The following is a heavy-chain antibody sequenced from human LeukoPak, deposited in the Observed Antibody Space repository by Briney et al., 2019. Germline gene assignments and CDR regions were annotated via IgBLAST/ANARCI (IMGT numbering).Heavy chain of an antibody. CDR3: ARGADSYYDFWSGYSYNWFDP. CDR2: INPSGGST. CDR1: GYTFTSYY. Sequence: ASVTVSFKASGYTFTSYYMHWVRQAPGQGLEWMGIINPSGGSTSYAQKFQGRVTMTRAMSTSTVYMELSSLRSEDTAVYYCARGADSYYDFWSGYSYNWFDPWGQGALVTVSS. J-gene: IGHJ5*02. D-gene: IGHD3-3*01. V-gene: IGHV1-46*01.